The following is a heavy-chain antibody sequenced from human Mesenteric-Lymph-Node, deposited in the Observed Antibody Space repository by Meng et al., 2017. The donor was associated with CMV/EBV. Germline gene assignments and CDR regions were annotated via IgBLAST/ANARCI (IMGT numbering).Heavy chain of an antibody. D-gene: IGHD4-23*01. V-gene: IGHV4-34*01. CDR3: ARHQRWLKSEGGLNY. CDR2: INHSGST. CDR1: GGSFSGYD. J-gene: IGHJ4*02. Sequence: LQQLAAGLFKPSDTLALAFPCLGGSFSGYDWSWIRQPPGQGLEWIGEINHSGSTNYNPSLKSRVTISVDTSKNQFSLKLSSVTAADTAVYYCARHQRWLKSEGGLNYWGQGTLVTVSS.